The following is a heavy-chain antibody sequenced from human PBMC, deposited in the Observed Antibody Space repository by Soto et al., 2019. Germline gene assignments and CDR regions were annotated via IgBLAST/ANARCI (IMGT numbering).Heavy chain of an antibody. Sequence: ASVKVSCKASGYSFTDYHVHWVRQAPGQGLGWLGRINPKSGGTSTAQKFQGWVTMTRDRSISTVYMELTRLRSDDTAVYFCARGHSTDCSNGVCSFFYNHEMDVWGQGTTVTVSS. CDR2: INPKSGGT. D-gene: IGHD2-8*01. CDR3: ARGHSTDCSNGVCSFFYNHEMDV. V-gene: IGHV1-2*04. CDR1: GYSFTDYH. J-gene: IGHJ6*02.